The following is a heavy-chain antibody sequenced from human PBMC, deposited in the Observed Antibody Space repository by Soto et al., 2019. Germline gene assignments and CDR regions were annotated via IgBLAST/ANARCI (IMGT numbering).Heavy chain of an antibody. J-gene: IGHJ4*02. CDR2: IYYSGST. D-gene: IGHD3-3*02. CDR3: ARGIALKGRQTNFDY. V-gene: IGHV4-31*03. Sequence: TLSLACTVSGGSISSGAYYWTWIRQHPGKGLEWIGYIYYSGSTYYNPSLKSRLTISIDTSKNQFSLRLSSVTAAYTAVYSCARGIALKGRQTNFDYGGQGTLV. CDR1: GGSISSGAYY.